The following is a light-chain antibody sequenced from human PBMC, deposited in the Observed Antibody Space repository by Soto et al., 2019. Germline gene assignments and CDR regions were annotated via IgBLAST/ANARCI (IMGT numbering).Light chain of an antibody. J-gene: IGKJ1*01. Sequence: EIVLTQSPATLSLSPGERATLSCRASQSVSSYLAWYQQKPGQAPRLLIYVASNRQTGIPARFSGSGSGTDFTLTISSLEPEDFAVYYCQQRSNGPWTFGQGTKVEIK. CDR3: QQRSNGPWT. CDR1: QSVSSY. V-gene: IGKV3-11*01. CDR2: VAS.